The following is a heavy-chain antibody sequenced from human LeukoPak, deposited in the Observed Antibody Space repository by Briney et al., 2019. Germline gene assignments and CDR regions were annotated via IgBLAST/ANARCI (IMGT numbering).Heavy chain of an antibody. D-gene: IGHD5-12*01. CDR1: GLTFTSSG. CDR2: ISGSGGST. Sequence: GGSLRLSCAASGLTFTSSGMSSVRQAPGKGLECVSAISGSGGSTYYADSVKGRFTISRDNSKNTLYLQMNSLRAEDTAVYYWAKDQPSGYEGYWGQGTLVTVSS. V-gene: IGHV3-23*01. CDR3: AKDQPSGYEGY. J-gene: IGHJ4*02.